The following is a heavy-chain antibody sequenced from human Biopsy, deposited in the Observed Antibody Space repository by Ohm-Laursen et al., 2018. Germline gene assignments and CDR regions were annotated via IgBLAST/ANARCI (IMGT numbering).Heavy chain of an antibody. Sequence: PGTLSLTCTVSGGSISGSSWSWIRQAPGRGLEWVGYISYSGSTSNNPPLKSRITISVDTSKNQISLKVTSVTAADTAVYYCAKHGSGWTGDDALHIWGQGTMVTVSS. V-gene: IGHV4-59*08. D-gene: IGHD6-19*01. J-gene: IGHJ3*02. CDR1: GGSISGSS. CDR2: ISYSGST. CDR3: AKHGSGWTGDDALHI.